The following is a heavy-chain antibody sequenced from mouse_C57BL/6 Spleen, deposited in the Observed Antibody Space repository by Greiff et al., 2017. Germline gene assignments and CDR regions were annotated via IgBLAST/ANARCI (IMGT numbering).Heavy chain of an antibody. D-gene: IGHD2-3*01. CDR1: LYSITSAY. CDR2: ISYSGST. V-gene: IGHV3-8*01. Sequence: DVKLPESIPCLSQPSQTQSLTCSVTLYSITSAYWNFSRKFPGNKLEYMGYISYSGSTYYNPSLKSRISITRETSKNQYYLQLNSVTTEDTATYYCARYDGYWYFDVWGTGTTVTVFS. J-gene: IGHJ1*03. CDR3: ARYDGYWYFDV.